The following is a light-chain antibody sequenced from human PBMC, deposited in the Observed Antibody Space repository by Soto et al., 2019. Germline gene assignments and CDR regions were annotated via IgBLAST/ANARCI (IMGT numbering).Light chain of an antibody. CDR1: QSVVNW. J-gene: IGKJ1*01. CDR3: QQYSRFWT. CDR2: SAS. V-gene: IGKV1-5*03. Sequence: DIQMTQSPSTLSASVGDRVIITCRASQSVVNWLAWYQQKPGEAPKLLIHSASTLESGVPSRFSGSGSGTVFPLTIHSLQPDDFATYFCQQYSRFWTFGQGTTLEIK.